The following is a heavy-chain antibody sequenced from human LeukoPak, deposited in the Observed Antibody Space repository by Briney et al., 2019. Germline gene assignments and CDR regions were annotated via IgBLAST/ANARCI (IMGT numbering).Heavy chain of an antibody. CDR3: ARDGDYFGSGSHYYYYAMDV. Sequence: GGSLRLSCAASGFTFSSYAMHWVRQAPGKGLEWVAVISSDGSNKYYADSVKGRFTISRDNSKSTLYLQMNSLRAEATAVYYCARDGDYFGSGSHYYYYAMDVWGKGTTVTVFS. D-gene: IGHD3-10*01. V-gene: IGHV3-30*04. CDR1: GFTFSSYA. CDR2: ISSDGSNK. J-gene: IGHJ6*04.